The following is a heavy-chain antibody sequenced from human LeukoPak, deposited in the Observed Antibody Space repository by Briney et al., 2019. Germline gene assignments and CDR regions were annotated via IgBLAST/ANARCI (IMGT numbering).Heavy chain of an antibody. CDR2: IYHSGST. J-gene: IGHJ5*02. Sequence: SETLSLTCAVSGGSISSGGYSWSWIRQPPGKGLEWNGYIYHSGSTYYNPSLKSRVTISVDRSKNQFSLKLSSVTAADTAVYYCARGGTGPVDCGGDCYSGSWFDPWGQGTLVTVSS. CDR1: GGSISSGGYS. CDR3: ARGGTGPVDCGGDCYSGSWFDP. D-gene: IGHD2-21*02. V-gene: IGHV4-30-2*01.